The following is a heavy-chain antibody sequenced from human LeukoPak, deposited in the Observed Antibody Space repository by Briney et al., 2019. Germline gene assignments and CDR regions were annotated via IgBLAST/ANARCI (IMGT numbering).Heavy chain of an antibody. CDR2: ISAYNGNT. J-gene: IGHJ4*02. CDR3: ARGPLKRVTRGGGWPPAIDY. Sequence: GASVKVSCKASGYTFTSYGISWVRQAPGQGLEWMGWISAYNGNTNYAQKLQGRVTMTTDTSTSTAYMELRSLRSDDTAVYYCARGPLKRVTRGGGWPPAIDYWGQGTLVTVSS. D-gene: IGHD6-19*01. CDR1: GYTFTSYG. V-gene: IGHV1-18*01.